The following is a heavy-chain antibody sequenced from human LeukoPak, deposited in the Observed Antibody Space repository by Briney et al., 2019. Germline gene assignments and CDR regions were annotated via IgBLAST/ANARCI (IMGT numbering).Heavy chain of an antibody. CDR3: ARDRVVRGVIVY. CDR1: GYTFTGYY. J-gene: IGHJ4*02. Sequence: ASVKVSCKASGYTFTGYYMHWVRQAPGQGLEWMGWINPNSGGTNYAQKFQGRVTMTKDTSISTAYMELSRLRSDDTAVYYCARDRVVRGVIVYWGQGTLVTVSS. V-gene: IGHV1-2*02. D-gene: IGHD3-10*01. CDR2: INPNSGGT.